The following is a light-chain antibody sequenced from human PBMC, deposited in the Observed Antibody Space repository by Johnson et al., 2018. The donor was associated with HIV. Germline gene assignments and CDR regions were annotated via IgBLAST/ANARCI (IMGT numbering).Light chain of an antibody. J-gene: IGLJ1*01. Sequence: QSVLTQSPSVSAAPGQKVTISCSGSSSNIGNNYVSWYQQLPGTAPKLLIYDNNKRPSGITDRFSGSKSVTSATLAITGLQTGDEADYYCGTWERSLSVFDGFGTGTKVTVL. CDR1: SSNIGNNY. CDR3: GTWERSLSVFDG. V-gene: IGLV1-51*01. CDR2: DNN.